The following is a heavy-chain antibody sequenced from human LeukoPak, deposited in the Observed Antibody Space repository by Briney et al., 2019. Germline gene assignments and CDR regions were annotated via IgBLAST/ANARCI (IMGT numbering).Heavy chain of an antibody. CDR2: IIPILGIA. J-gene: IGHJ4*02. D-gene: IGHD5-18*01. V-gene: IGHV1-69*04. CDR3: ASRPGVTMAGFDY. CDR1: GDTFSSYA. Sequence: ASVKVSCKASGDTFSSYAISWVRQAPGQGLEWMGRIIPILGIANYAQKFQGRVTITADKSTSTAYMELSSLRSEDTAVYYCASRPGVTMAGFDYWGQGTLVTVSS.